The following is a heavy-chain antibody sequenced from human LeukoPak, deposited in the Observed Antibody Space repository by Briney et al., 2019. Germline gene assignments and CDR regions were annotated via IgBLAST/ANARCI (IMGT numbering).Heavy chain of an antibody. D-gene: IGHD6-19*01. CDR3: ARGESYSSGQDY. CDR1: GYTFTSYD. V-gene: IGHV1-8*01. Sequence: ASVKVSCKASGYTFTSYDINWVRQATGQGLEWTGWMNPNSGNTGYAQKFQGRVTMTRNTSISTAYMELSSLRSEDTAVYYCARGESYSSGQDYWGQGTLVTVSS. CDR2: MNPNSGNT. J-gene: IGHJ4*02.